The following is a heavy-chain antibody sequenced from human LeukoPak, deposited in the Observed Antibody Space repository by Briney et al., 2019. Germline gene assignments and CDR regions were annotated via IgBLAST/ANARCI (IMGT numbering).Heavy chain of an antibody. V-gene: IGHV3-7*01. Sequence: GGSLRLSCAASGFRFSSYWMSWVRQAPGKGLEWVANINRDRSEKNYVDSVKGRFTISRDNARNSLDLQMNSLRVEDTAVYYCARYGNGEWQGHYAFGIWGHGTMVTVSS. D-gene: IGHD3-10*01. J-gene: IGHJ3*02. CDR3: ARYGNGEWQGHYAFGI. CDR1: GFRFSSYW. CDR2: INRDRSEK.